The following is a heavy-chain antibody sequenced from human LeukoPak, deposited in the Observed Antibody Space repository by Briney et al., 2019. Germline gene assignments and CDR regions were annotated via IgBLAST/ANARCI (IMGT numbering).Heavy chain of an antibody. CDR3: ARDSPYGDYVPFDF. V-gene: IGHV3-7*01. J-gene: IGHJ4*02. Sequence: SGGSLTLSCAASGFTFSTYVMSWVRQAPGKGLEWVANIKQDGSEKYYVDSVKGRFIISRDNAKNSLYLQMNSLRAEDTAVYYCARDSPYGDYVPFDFWGQGTLVTVSS. CDR1: GFTFSTYV. D-gene: IGHD4-17*01. CDR2: IKQDGSEK.